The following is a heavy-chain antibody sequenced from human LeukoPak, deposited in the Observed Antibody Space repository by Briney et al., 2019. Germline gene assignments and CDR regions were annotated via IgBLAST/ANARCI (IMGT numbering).Heavy chain of an antibody. Sequence: ASVKVSCKASGYTFTSYDINWVRQATGQGLEWMGWMNPNSGNTGYAQKFQGRVTMTRNTSISTAYMELSSLRSEDTAVYYCARGVEMATIWGYYYYMDVWGKGTTVTISS. CDR2: MNPNSGNT. V-gene: IGHV1-8*01. CDR1: GYTFTSYD. J-gene: IGHJ6*03. D-gene: IGHD5-24*01. CDR3: ARGVEMATIWGYYYYMDV.